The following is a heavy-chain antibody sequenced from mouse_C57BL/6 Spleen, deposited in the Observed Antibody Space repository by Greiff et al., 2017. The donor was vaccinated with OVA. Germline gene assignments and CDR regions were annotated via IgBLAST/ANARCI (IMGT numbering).Heavy chain of an antibody. CDR1: GYTFTDYE. J-gene: IGHJ3*01. CDR3: RRERDDGYYKAWFAY. CDR2: IDPETGGT. D-gene: IGHD2-3*01. V-gene: IGHV1-15*01. Sequence: QVQLQQSGAELVRPGASVTLSCKASGYTFTDYEMHWVKQTPVHGLEWIGAIDPETGGTAYNQKFKGKAILTADKSSSTAYMELRSLTSEDSAVYYGRRERDDGYYKAWFAYWGQGTLVTVSA.